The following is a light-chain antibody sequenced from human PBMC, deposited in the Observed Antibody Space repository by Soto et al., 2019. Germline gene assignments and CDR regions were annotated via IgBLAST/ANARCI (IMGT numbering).Light chain of an antibody. V-gene: IGLV2-14*03. CDR2: NVN. CDR3: SLYTNTNTVV. Sequence: QSALTQVASVSGSPGQSITISCSGTSSDVGGYDYVSWYQQHPGKAPKLMIYNVNYRPSGVSDRFSGSKSGDTASLTISGLQPEDEANNYCSLYTNTNTVVFGGGTKLTVL. J-gene: IGLJ2*01. CDR1: SSDVGGYDY.